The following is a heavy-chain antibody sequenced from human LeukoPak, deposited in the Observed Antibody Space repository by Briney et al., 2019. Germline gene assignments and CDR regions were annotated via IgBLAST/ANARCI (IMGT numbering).Heavy chain of an antibody. D-gene: IGHD3-9*01. CDR3: ARSKALRLDDIYY. Sequence: SETLSLTCTVSGGSISSGGYYWSWIRQHPGKGLEWIGYIYYSGSTYYNPSLKSRVTISVDTSKNQFSLKLSSVTAADTAVYYCARSKALRLDDIYYWGQGTLVTVSS. V-gene: IGHV4-31*03. CDR1: GGSISSGGYY. J-gene: IGHJ4*02. CDR2: IYYSGST.